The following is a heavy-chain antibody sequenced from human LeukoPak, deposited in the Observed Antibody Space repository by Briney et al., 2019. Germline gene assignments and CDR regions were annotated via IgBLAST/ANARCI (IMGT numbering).Heavy chain of an antibody. CDR2: INSDGSST. J-gene: IGHJ3*02. V-gene: IGHV3-74*01. CDR1: GLTFSSSW. CDR3: ARSRSNAFDI. Sequence: GGSLRLSCAASGLTFSSSWMHWVRQAPGKGLVWVSRINSDGSSTSYADSVKGRFTITRDNAKNSLYPQMNSLRAEDTAVYYCARSRSNAFDIWGQGTMVTVSS.